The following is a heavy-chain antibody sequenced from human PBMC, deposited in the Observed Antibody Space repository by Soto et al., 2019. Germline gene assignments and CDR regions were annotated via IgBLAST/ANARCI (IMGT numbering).Heavy chain of an antibody. D-gene: IGHD6-19*01. CDR2: IHYSGST. CDR1: GDSISSYY. Sequence: SETLSLTCTVSGDSISSYYWSWIRQAPGKALEWIGYIHYSGSTNYDPSLRSRVTISLDTSRNQFSLKLTSVTAADTAIYYCARGPNSSGWYLVDPWGQGTLVTVSS. CDR3: ARGPNSSGWYLVDP. V-gene: IGHV4-59*01. J-gene: IGHJ5*02.